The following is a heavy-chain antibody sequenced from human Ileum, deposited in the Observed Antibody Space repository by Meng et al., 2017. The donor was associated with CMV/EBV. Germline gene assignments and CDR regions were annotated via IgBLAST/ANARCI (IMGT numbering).Heavy chain of an antibody. V-gene: IGHV3-72*01. CDR2: IKKKAKSYIT. D-gene: IGHD3-10*01. CDR1: GFNFSDHH. J-gene: IGHJ4*02. CDR3: GRDSMKGGGFDC. Sequence: ATGFNFSDHHMDWVSQAQGKGLEWVGRIKKKAKSYITEYAGYVRGRLTISRDDSKNSLYLQMNSLKTEDTAVYYCGRDSMKGGGFDCWGQGILVTVSS.